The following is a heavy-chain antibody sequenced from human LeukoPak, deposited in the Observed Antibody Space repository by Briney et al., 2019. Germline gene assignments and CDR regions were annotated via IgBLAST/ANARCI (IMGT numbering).Heavy chain of an antibody. CDR1: GYSFTRYW. D-gene: IGHD6-13*01. CDR3: ARHDSSSTNAAFDI. CDR2: IYPGDSDT. J-gene: IGHJ3*02. Sequence: GESLKISCKGSGYSFTRYWIGWVCQMPGKGLEWMGIIYPGDSDTRYSPSFQGQVTISADKSISTAYLQWSSLKASDTAMYYCARHDSSSTNAAFDIWGQGTMVTVSS. V-gene: IGHV5-51*01.